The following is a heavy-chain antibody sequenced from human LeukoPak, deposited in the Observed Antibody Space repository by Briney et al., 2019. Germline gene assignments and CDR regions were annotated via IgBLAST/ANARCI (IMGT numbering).Heavy chain of an antibody. CDR3: ARVGRVYSSSSGGYYYYMDV. CDR2: IYYSGGT. D-gene: IGHD6-6*01. V-gene: IGHV4-59*08. J-gene: IGHJ6*03. Sequence: PSETLSLTCTVSGGSINRYYWSWIRQSPGKGLEYIGYIYYSGGTNYNPSLQNRVTISVDTSKNQFSLKLSSVTAADTAVYYCARVGRVYSSSSGGYYYYMDVWGKGTTVTVSS. CDR1: GGSINRYY.